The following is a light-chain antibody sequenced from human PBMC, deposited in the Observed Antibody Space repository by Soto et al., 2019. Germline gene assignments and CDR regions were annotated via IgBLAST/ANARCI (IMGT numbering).Light chain of an antibody. CDR1: ALPKQY. CDR3: QSADSSGTYQHVV. Sequence: SYELTQPPSVSVSPGQTARITCSGDALPKQYAYWYQQKPGQAPVLVIYKDSERPSGIPERFSGSSSGTTVTLTISGVQAEDEADYYCQSADSSGTYQHVVFGGGTKVTVL. CDR2: KDS. V-gene: IGLV3-25*03. J-gene: IGLJ2*01.